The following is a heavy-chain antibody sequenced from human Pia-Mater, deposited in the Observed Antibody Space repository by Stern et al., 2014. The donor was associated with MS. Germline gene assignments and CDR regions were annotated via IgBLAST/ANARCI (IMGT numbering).Heavy chain of an antibody. J-gene: IGHJ6*02. CDR1: GYTFTSYG. V-gene: IGHV1-18*01. D-gene: IGHD3-3*01. CDR3: ARVVLEWSTPWVGYYYYGMDV. CDR2: ISAYNGNT. Sequence: QMQLVQSGAEVKKPGASVKVSCKASGYTFTSYGISWVRQAPGQGLEWMGWISAYNGNTNYAQKLQGRVTMTTDTSTSTAYMELRSLRSDDTAVYYCARVVLEWSTPWVGYYYYGMDVWGQGTTVTVSS.